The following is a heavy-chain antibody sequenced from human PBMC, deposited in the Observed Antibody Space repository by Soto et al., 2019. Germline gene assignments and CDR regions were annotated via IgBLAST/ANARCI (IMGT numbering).Heavy chain of an antibody. CDR2: IYYSGST. D-gene: IGHD6-19*01. Sequence: QLQLQESGPGLVKPSETLSLTCTVSGGSISRSSYYWGWLRQPPGKGLEWIGSIYYSGSTYYNPSLKSRVTIPVDTSNTQFSLKRSSVTAADTGVYYCARYSSGWCYFDYWGQGTLVTVSS. CDR3: ARYSSGWCYFDY. V-gene: IGHV4-39*01. CDR1: GGSISRSSYY. J-gene: IGHJ4*02.